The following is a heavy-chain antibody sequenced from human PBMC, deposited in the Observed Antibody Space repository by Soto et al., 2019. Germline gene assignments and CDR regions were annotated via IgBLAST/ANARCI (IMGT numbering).Heavy chain of an antibody. CDR1: GFTFNTYG. Sequence: QVQLVESGGGVVQPGRSLGLSCAASGFTFNTYGMHWVRQAPGKGLERVAAISYDGINKYYVDSVKGRFTISRDNSKNTLYVQMNSLRADDTALYYCARSPQPTRGIHWYFDLWGRGILVTVSS. J-gene: IGHJ2*01. D-gene: IGHD1-26*01. CDR3: ARSPQPTRGIHWYFDL. V-gene: IGHV3-30*03. CDR2: ISYDGINK.